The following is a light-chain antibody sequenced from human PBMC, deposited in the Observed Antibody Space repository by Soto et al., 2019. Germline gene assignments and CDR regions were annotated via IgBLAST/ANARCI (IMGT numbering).Light chain of an antibody. J-gene: IGLJ1*01. V-gene: IGLV2-8*01. CDR3: SSDSGKNIHYV. CDR2: EVS. CDR1: STDVGGYNY. Sequence: QSDLTPPPSASGSAGQSVTISCTGTSTDVGGYNYVSWYQQHPGKAPKLMIYEVSKRPSGVPDRFSGSKSGNTASLTVSGLQTEYEADYYCSSDSGKNIHYVFGTGTKLTVL.